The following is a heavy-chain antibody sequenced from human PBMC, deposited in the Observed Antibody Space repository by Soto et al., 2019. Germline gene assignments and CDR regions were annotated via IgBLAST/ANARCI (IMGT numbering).Heavy chain of an antibody. Sequence: LRLSCAASGFTFSSYAMSWVRQAPGTGLEWVSAISGSGGSTYYADSVKGRFTISRDNSKNTLYLQMNSLRAEDTVVYYCAKDPPGGDFWSGYYPEYYYYMDVWGKGTTVTVSS. J-gene: IGHJ6*03. V-gene: IGHV3-23*01. CDR3: AKDPPGGDFWSGYYPEYYYYMDV. D-gene: IGHD3-3*01. CDR1: GFTFSSYA. CDR2: ISGSGGST.